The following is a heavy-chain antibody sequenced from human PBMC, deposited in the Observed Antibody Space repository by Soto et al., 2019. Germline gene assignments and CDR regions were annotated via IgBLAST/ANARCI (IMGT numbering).Heavy chain of an antibody. J-gene: IGHJ3*01. V-gene: IGHV1-69*01. CDR3: AAGGQPVVLKAGGAGES. D-gene: IGHD2-21*01. CDR2: IIPMFDRE. CDR1: GGSFNTYA. Sequence: QVQLVQSGAEVKKPGSSVKGSCKASGGSFNTYAISWVRLAPGQGREWMGGIIPMFDRENYAQKFQGRVTITADESTSTAAGEVDSRRSKDTAVKESAAGGQPVVLKAGGAGESWGQGKGVTVAS.